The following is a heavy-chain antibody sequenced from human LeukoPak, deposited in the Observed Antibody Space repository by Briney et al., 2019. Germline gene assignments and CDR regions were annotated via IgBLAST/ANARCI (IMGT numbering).Heavy chain of an antibody. CDR2: MYPGDSDT. V-gene: IGHV5-51*01. CDR3: ARRASGYYFDY. CDR1: GHSLTNYW. D-gene: IGHD3-22*01. J-gene: IGHJ4*02. Sequence: GESLKISCKGSGHSLTNYWIAWVRQMPGKGLEWMGIMYPGDSDTRYSPSFQGQVAISTDKSISTAYLQWSSLKASDTAMYYCARRASGYYFDYWGQGTLVTVSS.